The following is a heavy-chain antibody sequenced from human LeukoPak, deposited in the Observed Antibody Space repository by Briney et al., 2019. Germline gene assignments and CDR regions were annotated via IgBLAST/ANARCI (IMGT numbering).Heavy chain of an antibody. Sequence: SETLSLTCTVSGGSLSGHYWSWIRQPPGKGLEWIGYIRYSGSTNYNPSLKSRITISVDTPKNLLSLSLTSVTAADTGVYYCARLHALGAEEFDPWGQGTLVTVSS. J-gene: IGHJ5*02. D-gene: IGHD3-16*01. CDR2: IRYSGST. CDR1: GGSLSGHY. V-gene: IGHV4-59*11. CDR3: ARLHALGAEEFDP.